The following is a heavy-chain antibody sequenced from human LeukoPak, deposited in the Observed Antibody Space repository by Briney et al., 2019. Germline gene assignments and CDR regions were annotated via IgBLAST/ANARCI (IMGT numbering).Heavy chain of an antibody. CDR2: IYYSGST. D-gene: IGHD3-3*01. CDR1: GGSISSSSYY. J-gene: IGHJ6*03. Sequence: WETLSLTCTVSGGSISSSSYYWGWIRQPPGKALEWIGRIYYSGSTYYNPSLKSRDTISVDTSKNQFSLKLSSVTAADTAVYYCARVLSGYSSFGFGYMDVWGKGTTVTVSS. V-gene: IGHV4-39*07. CDR3: ARVLSGYSSFGFGYMDV.